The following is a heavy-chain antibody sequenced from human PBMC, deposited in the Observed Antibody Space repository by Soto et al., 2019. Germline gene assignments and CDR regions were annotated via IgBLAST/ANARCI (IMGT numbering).Heavy chain of an antibody. CDR1: GYSFTSYW. Sequence: PGESLKISCKGSGYSFTSYWIGWVRQMPGKGLEWMGIIYPGDSDTRYSPSFQGQVTISADKSISTAYLQWSSLKASDTAMYYCARLQYYYDSSGYGSYYYHGMDVCGQGTTVTVS. V-gene: IGHV5-51*01. CDR3: ARLQYYYDSSGYGSYYYHGMDV. J-gene: IGHJ6*02. CDR2: IYPGDSDT. D-gene: IGHD3-22*01.